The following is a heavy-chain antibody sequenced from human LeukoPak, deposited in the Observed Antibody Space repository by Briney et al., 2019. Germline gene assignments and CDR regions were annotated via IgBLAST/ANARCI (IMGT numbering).Heavy chain of an antibody. D-gene: IGHD6-13*01. CDR1: GYTFTSYA. J-gene: IGHJ4*02. V-gene: IGHV7-4-1*02. Sequence: ASVKVSCKASGYTFTSYAMNWVRRAPGQGLEWMGWINTNTGNPTYAQGFTGRFVFSLDTSVSTAYLQISSLKAEDTAVYYCARGVVIAAAENFDYWGQGTLVTVSS. CDR3: ARGVVIAAAENFDY. CDR2: INTNTGNP.